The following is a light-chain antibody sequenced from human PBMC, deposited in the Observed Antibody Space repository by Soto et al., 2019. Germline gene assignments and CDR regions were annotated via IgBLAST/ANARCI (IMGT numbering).Light chain of an antibody. J-gene: IGKJ4*01. CDR2: GAS. CDR1: QSVSSS. V-gene: IGKV3-15*01. Sequence: EIVMTQSPATLSVSPGERAPLSCRASQSVSSSLAWYQQKPGQAPRLLIYGASTRATGIPARFSGSGSGTEFTLTISSLQSEDFAVYYCQQFSSYPLTFGGGTKVDI. CDR3: QQFSSYPLT.